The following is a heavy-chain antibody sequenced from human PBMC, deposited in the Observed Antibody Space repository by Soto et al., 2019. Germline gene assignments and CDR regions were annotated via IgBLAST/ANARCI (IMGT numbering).Heavy chain of an antibody. CDR2: IYDTGST. CDR1: GGSISGYY. CDR3: AREQWLVRGVFDY. D-gene: IGHD6-19*01. V-gene: IGHV4-59*01. Sequence: QAQLQESGPGLVKPSETLSLTCSVSGGSISGYYWSWIRQPPGKGLEWIGYIYDTGSTKDNPSLKSRVTISIDTSKNQFSLRLSSVTAADTAVYYCAREQWLVRGVFDYWGQGTLVTVSS. J-gene: IGHJ4*02.